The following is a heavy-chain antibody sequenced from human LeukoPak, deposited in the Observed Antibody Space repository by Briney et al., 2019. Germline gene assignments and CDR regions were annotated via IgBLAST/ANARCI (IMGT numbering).Heavy chain of an antibody. CDR1: GFTFSSYW. D-gene: IGHD6-13*01. CDR3: ARVKLTHSSSWHFDY. V-gene: IGHV3-7*05. CDR2: IKQDGSEK. J-gene: IGHJ4*02. Sequence: GGSLRLSCAASGFTFSSYWMSWVRQAPGKGLEWVASIKQDGSEKYYVDSVKGRFTISRDNAKNSLYLQMNSLRAEDTAVYYCARVKLTHSSSWHFDYWGQGTLVTVSS.